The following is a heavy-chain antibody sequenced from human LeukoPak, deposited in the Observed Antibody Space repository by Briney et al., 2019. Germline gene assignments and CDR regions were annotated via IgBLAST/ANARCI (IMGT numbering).Heavy chain of an antibody. CDR1: GYTFTSYG. CDR3: ARENPAPVTYYDYVWGSYRPPYFDY. V-gene: IGHV1-18*01. D-gene: IGHD3-16*02. J-gene: IGHJ4*02. Sequence: ASVKVSCKASGYTFTSYGISWVRQAPGQGLEWMGWISAYNGNTNYAQKLQGRVTMTTDTSTSTAYMELRSLRSDDTAVYYCARENPAPVTYYDYVWGSYRPPYFDYWGQGTLVTVSS. CDR2: ISAYNGNT.